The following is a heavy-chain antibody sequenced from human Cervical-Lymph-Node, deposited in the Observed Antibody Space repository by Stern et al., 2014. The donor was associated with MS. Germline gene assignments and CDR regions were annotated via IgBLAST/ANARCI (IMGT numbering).Heavy chain of an antibody. CDR3: AHTRIALCRGVPFDF. J-gene: IGHJ4*02. D-gene: IGHD3-10*01. CDR2: FYWGNDY. V-gene: IGHV2-5*02. Sequence: QVPLRESGPTLVQPTQTLTLTCTFSGFSLSQLGVGVGWIRQPPGKALEWLAFFYWGNDYPYSPSLQRWLTITKDIYNNQAVLTMINMDPVDTASYYCAHTRIALCRGVPFDFWGQGALVTVSS. CDR1: GFSLSQLGVG.